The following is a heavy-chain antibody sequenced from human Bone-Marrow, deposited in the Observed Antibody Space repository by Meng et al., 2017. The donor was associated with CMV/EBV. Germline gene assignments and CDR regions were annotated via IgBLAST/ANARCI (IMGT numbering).Heavy chain of an antibody. V-gene: IGHV3-30*02. J-gene: IGHJ4*02. CDR3: AKDLQYYYDSSGTQDFDY. Sequence: GESLKISCAASGFTFSSYGMHWVRQAPGKGLEWVAFIRYDGGNKYYADSVKGRFTISRDNSKNTLYLQMNSLRAEDTAVYYCAKDLQYYYDSSGTQDFDYWGQGTLVTVSS. CDR1: GFTFSSYG. CDR2: IRYDGGNK. D-gene: IGHD3-22*01.